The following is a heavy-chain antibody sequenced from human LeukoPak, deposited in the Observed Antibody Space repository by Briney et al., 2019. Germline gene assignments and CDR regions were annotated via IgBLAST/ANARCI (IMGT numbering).Heavy chain of an antibody. CDR2: IRYGGSNK. D-gene: IGHD3-9*01. CDR3: AKVIYPVYYDILTGLPTIDYYGMDV. Sequence: GGSLTLSCAVSGFTFSSYDMHWLRQAPGKGLEWVAFIRYGGSNKYYADSVKGRFTSTRDNSKNPLYLKMNSLRAEDTAVYYCAKVIYPVYYDILTGLPTIDYYGMDVWGQGTTVTVSS. CDR1: GFTFSSYD. J-gene: IGHJ6*02. V-gene: IGHV3-30*02.